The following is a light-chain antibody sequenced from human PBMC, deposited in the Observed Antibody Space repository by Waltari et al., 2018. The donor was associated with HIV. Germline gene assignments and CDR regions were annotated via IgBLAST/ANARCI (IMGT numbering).Light chain of an antibody. V-gene: IGLV3-19*01. CDR1: SLRSYY. Sequence: SSELTQDPAGSVALGQTVRITGQGDSLRSYYASWYQQKPGQAPVLVIYGKNNRPSGIPDRFSGSSSGNTASLTITGAQAEDEADYYCNSRDSSGNHLVFGGGTKLTVL. CDR2: GKN. J-gene: IGLJ2*01. CDR3: NSRDSSGNHLV.